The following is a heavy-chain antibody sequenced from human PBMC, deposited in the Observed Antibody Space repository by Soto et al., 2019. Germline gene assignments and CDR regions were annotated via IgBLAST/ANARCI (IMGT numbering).Heavy chain of an antibody. J-gene: IGHJ4*02. CDR2: INEDGSEK. CDR1: GFPLSTYG. CDR3: TRYLDF. V-gene: IGHV3-7*01. Sequence: GGSLRLSCAASGFPLSTYGMTWVRQAPGKGLEWVANINEDGSEKNYVDSVKGRFTISRDNAKNSLFLQMSSLTAEDSGLYYCTRYLDFWGQGTLVTVSS.